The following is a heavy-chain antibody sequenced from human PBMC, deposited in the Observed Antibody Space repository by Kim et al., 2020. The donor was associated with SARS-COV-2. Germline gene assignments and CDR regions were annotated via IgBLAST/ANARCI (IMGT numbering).Heavy chain of an antibody. Sequence: ASVKVSCKASGYTFTSYGISWVRQAPGQGLEWMGWISAYNGNTNYAQKLQGRVTMTTDTSTSTAYMELRSLRSDDTAVYYCARDPASSLGYCSSTSCYRDAFDIWGQGTMVTVSS. J-gene: IGHJ3*02. CDR1: GYTFTSYG. CDR2: ISAYNGNT. V-gene: IGHV1-18*01. D-gene: IGHD2-2*01. CDR3: ARDPASSLGYCSSTSCYRDAFDI.